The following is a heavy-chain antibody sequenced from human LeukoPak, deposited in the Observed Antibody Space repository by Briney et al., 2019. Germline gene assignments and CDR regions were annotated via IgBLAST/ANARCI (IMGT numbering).Heavy chain of an antibody. D-gene: IGHD2-15*01. CDR3: ARERWHCRVNCYSVYYYALDV. V-gene: IGHV1-3*01. Sequence: GASVKVSCKGSGYTFTNYAVHWVRQAPGQRLEWLGWINPGNGDTKYSQNFQGRVTVTSDTSAATAYVELNSLTSEDTAVYYCARERWHCRVNCYSVYYYALDVWGQETTVTVSS. CDR2: INPGNGDT. CDR1: GYTFTNYA. J-gene: IGHJ6*02.